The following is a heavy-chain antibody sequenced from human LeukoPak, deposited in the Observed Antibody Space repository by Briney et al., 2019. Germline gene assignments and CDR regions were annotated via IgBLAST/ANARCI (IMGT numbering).Heavy chain of an antibody. D-gene: IGHD2-21*02. J-gene: IGHJ4*02. CDR1: GFTFSSYV. CDR2: ISGSGNST. CDR3: AKDGEYCGGDCYPEYYFDY. V-gene: IGHV3-23*01. Sequence: GGSLRLSCAASGFTFSSYVMSWVRQAPGKGLESVSGISGSGNSTYYADSVKGRVTISRDNSKSTLFLQMNSLRAEDTAIYYCAKDGEYCGGDCYPEYYFDYWGQGTLVTVSS.